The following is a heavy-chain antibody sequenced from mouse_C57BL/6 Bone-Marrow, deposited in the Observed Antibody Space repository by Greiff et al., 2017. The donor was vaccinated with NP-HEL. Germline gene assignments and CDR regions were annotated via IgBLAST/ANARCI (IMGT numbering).Heavy chain of an antibody. V-gene: IGHV1-63*01. D-gene: IGHD1-2*01. J-gene: IGHJ4*01. Sequence: QVQLQQSGAELVRPGTSVKMSCKASGYTFTNYWIGWAKQRPGHGLEWIGDIYPGGGYTNYNEKFKGKATLTADKSSSTAYMQFSSLTSEVSAIYYCARWLPWRAMDYWGQGTSVTVSS. CDR2: IYPGGGYT. CDR3: ARWLPWRAMDY. CDR1: GYTFTNYW.